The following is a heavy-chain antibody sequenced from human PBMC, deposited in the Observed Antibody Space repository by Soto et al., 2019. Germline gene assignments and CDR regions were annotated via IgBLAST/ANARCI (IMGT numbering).Heavy chain of an antibody. D-gene: IGHD2-2*01. J-gene: IGHJ3*02. CDR3: ARDQIVVVPAAMGDAFDI. CDR1: GFTVSSNY. Sequence: GGSLRLSCAASGFTVSSNYMSWVRQAPGKGLEWVSVIYSGGSTYYADSVKGRFTISRDNSKNTLYLQMNSLRAEDTAVYYCARDQIVVVPAAMGDAFDIWGQGTMVTVSS. CDR2: IYSGGST. V-gene: IGHV3-66*01.